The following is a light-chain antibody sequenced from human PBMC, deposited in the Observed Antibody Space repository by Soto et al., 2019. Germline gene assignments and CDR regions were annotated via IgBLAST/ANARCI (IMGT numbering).Light chain of an antibody. CDR3: QQYSNWPT. Sequence: EIVMTQSPATLSVSPGERATLSCRASQSVSRNLAWYQQRPGQAPRLLISGASTRATGIAARFSGSGSGREFTLTISSLPSEDSALYYCQQYSNWPTFGQGTRLEIK. J-gene: IGKJ5*01. CDR2: GAS. V-gene: IGKV3-15*01. CDR1: QSVSRN.